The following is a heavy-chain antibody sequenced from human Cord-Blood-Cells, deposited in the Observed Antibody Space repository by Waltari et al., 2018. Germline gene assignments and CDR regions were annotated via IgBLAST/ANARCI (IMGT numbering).Heavy chain of an antibody. CDR2: INPSGGST. Sequence: QVQLVQSGAEVKTPGASVKVSCKASGYTFTSYYMHWVRRAPGQGLEWMGIINPSGGSTSYAQKFQGRVTMTRDTSTSTVYMELSSLRSEDTTVYYCARGGGSNAFDIWGQGTMVTVSS. V-gene: IGHV1-46*01. CDR1: GYTFTSYY. D-gene: IGHD3-16*01. CDR3: ARGGGSNAFDI. J-gene: IGHJ3*02.